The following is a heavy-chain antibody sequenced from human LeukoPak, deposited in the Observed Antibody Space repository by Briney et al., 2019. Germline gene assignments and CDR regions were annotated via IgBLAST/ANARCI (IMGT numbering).Heavy chain of an antibody. V-gene: IGHV3-7*03. CDR2: IKQDGSEK. Sequence: GGSLRLSCAASGFTFSGYNMNWVRQAPGKGLEWVANIKQDGSEKYYVDSVKGRFTISRDNAKNSLYLQMNSLRAEDTAVYYCARDDVVPAAKIGYYYYGMDVWGQGTTVTVSS. CDR1: GFTFSGYN. J-gene: IGHJ6*02. D-gene: IGHD2-2*01. CDR3: ARDDVVPAAKIGYYYYGMDV.